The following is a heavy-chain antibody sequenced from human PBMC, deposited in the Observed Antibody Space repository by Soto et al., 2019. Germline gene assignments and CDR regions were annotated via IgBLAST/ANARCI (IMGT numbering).Heavy chain of an antibody. Sequence: PGGSLRLSCAASGLTISSYWMHWVRQAPGKGLVWVSRISSDGSSTTYADSVKGRFTISRDNAKNTLYLQMNSLRAEDTAVYYCASFPRDGYNFPREFDYWGQGT. CDR3: ASFPRDGYNFPREFDY. D-gene: IGHD5-12*01. CDR1: GLTISSYW. V-gene: IGHV3-74*01. J-gene: IGHJ4*02. CDR2: ISSDGSST.